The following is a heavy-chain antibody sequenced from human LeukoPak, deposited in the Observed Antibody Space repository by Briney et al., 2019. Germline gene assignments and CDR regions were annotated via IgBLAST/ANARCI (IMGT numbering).Heavy chain of an antibody. J-gene: IGHJ4*02. CDR1: GFTFSSYA. CDR2: ISASGATT. Sequence: PGGSLRLSCAASGFTFSSYAMTWVRQTPGKGLEWVSAISASGATTYYADSVKGRFTISRDNSKNTLYLQMNSLRAEDTAVYYCAKGGAVAGTSWFADYWGQGTLVTVSS. V-gene: IGHV3-23*01. D-gene: IGHD6-19*01. CDR3: AKGGAVAGTSWFADY.